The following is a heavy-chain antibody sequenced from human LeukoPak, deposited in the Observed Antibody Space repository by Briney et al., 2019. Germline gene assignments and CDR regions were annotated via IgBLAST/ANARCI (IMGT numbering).Heavy chain of an antibody. CDR1: GGSISSYY. D-gene: IGHD3-22*01. J-gene: IGHJ4*02. Sequence: SETLSLTCTVSGGSISSYYWSWIRQPAGKGLEWIGRIYTSGSTNYNPSLKSRVTMSVDTSKNQFSLKLSSVTAVDTAVYYCARDRYYYDSSGYYSDYWGQGTLVTVSS. V-gene: IGHV4-4*07. CDR3: ARDRYYYDSSGYYSDY. CDR2: IYTSGST.